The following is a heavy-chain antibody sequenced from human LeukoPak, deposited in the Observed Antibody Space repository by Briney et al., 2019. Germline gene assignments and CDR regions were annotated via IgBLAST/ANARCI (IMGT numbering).Heavy chain of an antibody. CDR3: AREYYDSSGYYYLYYYGMDV. CDR1: GFTFTSSA. J-gene: IGHJ6*02. Sequence: GASVKVSCKASGFTFTSSAVQWVRQARGQRLEWIGWIVVGSGNTNYAQKFQERVTITRDTSISTAYMELSRLRSDDTAVYYCAREYYDSSGYYYLYYYGMDVWGQGTTVTVSS. V-gene: IGHV1-58*01. CDR2: IVVGSGNT. D-gene: IGHD3-22*01.